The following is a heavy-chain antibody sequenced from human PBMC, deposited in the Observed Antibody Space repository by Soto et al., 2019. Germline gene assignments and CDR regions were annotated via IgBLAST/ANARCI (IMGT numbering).Heavy chain of an antibody. D-gene: IGHD3-10*01. CDR3: VRGVHLTAADAFDV. CDR1: GYSFTTYW. CDR2: IYAGDSDS. Sequence: PGESLKISCKGSGYSFTTYWIGWVRQMPGKGLEWMGIIYAGDSDSIYSPSFQGQVTISVDKSISTAYLQWSSLKASDTAMYYCVRGVHLTAADAFDVWGQGTMVTVSS. J-gene: IGHJ3*01. V-gene: IGHV5-51*01.